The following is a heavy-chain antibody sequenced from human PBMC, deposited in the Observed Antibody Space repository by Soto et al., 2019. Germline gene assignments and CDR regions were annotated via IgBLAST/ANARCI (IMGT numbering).Heavy chain of an antibody. D-gene: IGHD6-13*01. CDR2: LYGGDNP. J-gene: IGHJ6*02. CDR1: GLTVSSNY. V-gene: IGHV3-53*01. CDR3: ANRQQLVRYYYGLDV. Sequence: EVQLVESGGGLIQPGGSLRLSCAASGLTVSSNYMNWVRQAPGKGLEWVSALYGGDNPEYADSVKGRFTISRDSSRNTLYVQMNNLRADDTAVYYCANRQQLVRYYYGLDVWGQGTTVTVSS.